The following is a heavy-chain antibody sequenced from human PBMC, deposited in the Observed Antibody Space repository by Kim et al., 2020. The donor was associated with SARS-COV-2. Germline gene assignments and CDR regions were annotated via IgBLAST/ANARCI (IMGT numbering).Heavy chain of an antibody. CDR1: GFTFPRYG. CDR2: ISYDGSVK. Sequence: GGSLRLSCAASGFTFPRYGMNWVRQAPGKGLEWVTLISYDGSVKKYADSVKGRFTISRDDSKNTLYLQMNSLRPDDTAVYYCARGLTSHLDYWGQGTLVTVSS. J-gene: IGHJ4*02. CDR3: ARGLTSHLDY. V-gene: IGHV3-30*03. D-gene: IGHD2-2*01.